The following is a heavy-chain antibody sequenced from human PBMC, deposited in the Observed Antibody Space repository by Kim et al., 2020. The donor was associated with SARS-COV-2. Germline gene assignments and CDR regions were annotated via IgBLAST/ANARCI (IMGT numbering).Heavy chain of an antibody. CDR1: GGSISSSSYY. V-gene: IGHV4-39*01. Sequence: SETLSLTCTVSGGSISSSSYYWGWIRQPPGKGLEWIGSIYYSGSTYYNPSLKSRVTISVDTSKNQFSLKLSSVTAADTAVYYCARHGKGSAALLWFGELLSANSLGDYYYGMDVWDQGTTVTVSS. D-gene: IGHD3-10*01. CDR2: IYYSGST. J-gene: IGHJ6*02. CDR3: ARHGKGSAALLWFGELLSANSLGDYYYGMDV.